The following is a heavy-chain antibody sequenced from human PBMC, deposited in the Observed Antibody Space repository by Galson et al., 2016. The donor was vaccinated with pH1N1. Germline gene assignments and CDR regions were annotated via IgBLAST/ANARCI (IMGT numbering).Heavy chain of an antibody. Sequence: SLRLSCAASGFIFNTYGMHWVRQAPGKELEWLAFIQYDGRGTYYADSVKGRFGISKDNSKNTLKLEMNSLRVEDTALYFCAKDLVGGLMGDALDIWGQGTMVTVSS. J-gene: IGHJ3*02. CDR3: AKDLVGGLMGDALDI. CDR1: GFIFNTYG. V-gene: IGHV3-30*02. D-gene: IGHD1-26*01. CDR2: IQYDGRGT.